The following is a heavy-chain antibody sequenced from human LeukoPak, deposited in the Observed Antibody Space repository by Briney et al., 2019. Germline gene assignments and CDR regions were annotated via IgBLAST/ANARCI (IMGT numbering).Heavy chain of an antibody. D-gene: IGHD3-10*01. CDR3: ARLKGPYGSGTYYDA. V-gene: IGHV3-20*04. Sequence: GGSLRLYCAASGFPFDDYGMSWVRLAPGKGLEWVSGVSWNGAYTEYADSVRGRFTISRGNAKKSLYLQMNSLRVDDTALYYCARLKGPYGSGTYYDAWGQGTLVSVSS. J-gene: IGHJ5*01. CDR1: GFPFDDYG. CDR2: VSWNGAYT.